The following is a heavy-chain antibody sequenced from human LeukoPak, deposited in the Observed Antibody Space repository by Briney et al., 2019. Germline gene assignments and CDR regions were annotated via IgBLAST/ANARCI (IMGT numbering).Heavy chain of an antibody. J-gene: IGHJ4*02. CDR1: GYSFTSYW. D-gene: IGHD3-9*01. Sequence: GESLKISCKGSGYSFTSYWIGWVRQMPGKGLEWMGIIYPGDSDTRYSPSFQGQVTISADKSISTAYPQWSSLKASDTAMYYCARPSYDILTGYYHFDYWGQGTLVTVSS. V-gene: IGHV5-51*01. CDR3: ARPSYDILTGYYHFDY. CDR2: IYPGDSDT.